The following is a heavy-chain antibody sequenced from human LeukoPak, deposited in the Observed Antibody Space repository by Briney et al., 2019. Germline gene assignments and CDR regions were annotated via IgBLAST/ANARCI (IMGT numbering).Heavy chain of an antibody. CDR2: INHSGST. J-gene: IGHJ3*02. V-gene: IGHV4-34*01. CDR3: ASLRKRGGAFDI. CDR1: GGSFSGYY. Sequence: PSETLSLTCAVYGGSFSGYYWSWIRQSPGKGLEWIGEINHSGSTNYNPSLKSRVTILVDTSKNQFSLKLRSVTAADTAVYYCASLRKRGGAFDIWGQGTMVTVSS.